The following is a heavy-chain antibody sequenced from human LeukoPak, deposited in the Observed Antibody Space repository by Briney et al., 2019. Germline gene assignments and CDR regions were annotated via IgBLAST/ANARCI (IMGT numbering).Heavy chain of an antibody. CDR3: ARDRLIQLLTTWFDP. CDR1: GFTFNSYA. J-gene: IGHJ5*02. D-gene: IGHD2-2*01. Sequence: GGSLRLSCAASGFTFNSYALSWVRQAPGKGLEWVSSISGSGDSTHYADSVKGRFTISRDNSKNTVYLQMNSLRAEATALYYSARDRLIQLLTTWFDPWGQGTMVTVSS. CDR2: ISGSGDST. V-gene: IGHV3-23*01.